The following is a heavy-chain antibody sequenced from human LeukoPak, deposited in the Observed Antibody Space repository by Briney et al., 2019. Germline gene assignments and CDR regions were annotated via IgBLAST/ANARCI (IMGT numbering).Heavy chain of an antibody. CDR3: ARDRSGYDGIDAFDI. Sequence: TPSETLSLTCAVYGGSFSGYYWSWIRQPPGKGLEWIGEINHSGSTNYNPSLKSRVTMSVDTSKNQFSLKLSSVTAADTAVYYCARDRSGYDGIDAFDIWGQGTMVTVS. V-gene: IGHV4-34*01. CDR2: INHSGST. CDR1: GGSFSGYY. D-gene: IGHD5-12*01. J-gene: IGHJ3*02.